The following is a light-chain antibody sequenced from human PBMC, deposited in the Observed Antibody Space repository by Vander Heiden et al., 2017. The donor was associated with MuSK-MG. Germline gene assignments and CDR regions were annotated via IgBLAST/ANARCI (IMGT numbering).Light chain of an antibody. J-gene: IGKJ3*01. CDR2: GAS. CDR3: QQEDDLPFS. Sequence: DIQMTQSPSSLSASVGDRVTITCQASQDIRKFLNWYQQRPGEAPKLLIYGASNLETGVPSRFSGSGSGTRFSFTIASLQPEDLATYYCQQEDDLPFSFGHGTKVDLK. V-gene: IGKV1-33*01. CDR1: QDIRKF.